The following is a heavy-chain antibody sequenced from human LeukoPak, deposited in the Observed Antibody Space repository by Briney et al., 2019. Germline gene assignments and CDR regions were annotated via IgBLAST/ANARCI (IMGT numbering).Heavy chain of an antibody. CDR3: AKDSRGSSAWNH. CDR1: GFTFSSYA. J-gene: IGHJ5*02. D-gene: IGHD2-2*01. Sequence: QTGGSLRLSCAASGFTFSSYAMSWVRQAPGKGLEWVSAISGSGGSTYYADSVKGRFTISRDNSKNTLYLQMNSLRAEDTAVYYCAKDSRGSSAWNHWGQGTLVTVSS. V-gene: IGHV3-23*01. CDR2: ISGSGGST.